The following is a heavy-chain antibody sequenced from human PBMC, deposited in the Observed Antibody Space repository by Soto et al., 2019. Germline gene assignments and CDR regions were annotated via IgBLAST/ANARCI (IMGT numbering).Heavy chain of an antibody. V-gene: IGHV3-13*01. J-gene: IGHJ4*02. Sequence: GGSLRLSCAASGFTFSSYDMHWVRQATGKGLEWVSAIGTAGDTYYPGSVKGRFTISRENAKNSLYLQMNSLRAEDTAMYYCASYLSGLGYGNLFFDYWGQGTLVTVPS. CDR3: ASYLSGLGYGNLFFDY. CDR1: GFTFSSYD. D-gene: IGHD5-12*01. CDR2: IGTAGDT.